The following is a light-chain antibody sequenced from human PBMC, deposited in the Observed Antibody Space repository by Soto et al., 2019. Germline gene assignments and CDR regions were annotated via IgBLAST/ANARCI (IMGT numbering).Light chain of an antibody. J-gene: IGLJ2*01. CDR3: CSYAGSDIFVV. CDR2: EDR. V-gene: IGLV2-23*02. CDR1: SSDIGSYNR. Sequence: QPVLTQPASVSGSPGQSNTISCTGTSSDIGSYNRVSWYQRHPGKAPKLMIYEDRQRPSGVSNRFSGSKSGNTASLTISGLQAEDEADYYCCSYAGSDIFVVFGGRTKLTVL.